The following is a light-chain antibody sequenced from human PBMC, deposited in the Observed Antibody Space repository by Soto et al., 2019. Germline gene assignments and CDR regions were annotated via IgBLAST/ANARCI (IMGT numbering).Light chain of an antibody. J-gene: IGLJ2*01. CDR2: GSN. V-gene: IGLV1-51*01. Sequence: QAVVTQPPSVSAAPGQKVTISCSGSYSNIGNGDVSWYQQLPGTAPKLLIYGSNKRPSGIPDRFSGSKSGTSATLGITGLETGDEADYYCGTWDYSLGIQVLFGGGTKVTVL. CDR1: YSNIGNGD. CDR3: GTWDYSLGIQVL.